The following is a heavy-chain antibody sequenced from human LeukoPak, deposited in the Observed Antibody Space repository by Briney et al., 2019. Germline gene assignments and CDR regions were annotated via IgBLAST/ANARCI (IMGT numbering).Heavy chain of an antibody. J-gene: IGHJ4*02. CDR2: ISYDGSNK. CDR3: ARDRAGVPAAPGDY. Sequence: GGSLRLSCSAPGFTFSSYAMQWVRQAPGKGLEWVAVISYDGSNKYYADSVKGRFTISRDNSKNTLYLQMNSLRAEDTAVYYCARDRAGVPAAPGDYWGQGTLVTVSS. V-gene: IGHV3-30-3*01. D-gene: IGHD2-2*01. CDR1: GFTFSSYA.